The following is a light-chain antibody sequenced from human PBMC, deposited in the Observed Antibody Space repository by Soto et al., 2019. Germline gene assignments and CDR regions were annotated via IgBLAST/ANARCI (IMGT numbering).Light chain of an antibody. CDR3: QHYDNTPPSVT. Sequence: EIVLSQSPDTLSLSPGERATLSCRASQSVSSDYLVWYQQTPGQAPRLLIYGASRRATGIPDRFSGSGSGTDFILTISRLEPEDFTVYYCQHYDNTPPSVTFGPGTTVDIK. J-gene: IGKJ3*01. CDR1: QSVSSDY. CDR2: GAS. V-gene: IGKV3-20*01.